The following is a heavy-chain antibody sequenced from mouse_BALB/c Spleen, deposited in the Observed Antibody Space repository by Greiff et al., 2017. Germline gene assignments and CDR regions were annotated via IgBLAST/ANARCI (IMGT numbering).Heavy chain of an antibody. CDR3: AREVAY. CDR2: INPSTGYT. J-gene: IGHJ3*01. CDR1: GYTFTSYW. Sequence: QVQLKQSGAELAKPGASVKMSCKASGYTFTSYWMHWVKQRPGQGLEWIGYINPSTGYTEYNQKFKDKATLTADKASSTAYMQLSSLTSEDSAVYYCAREVAYWGQGTLVTVSA. V-gene: IGHV1-7*01.